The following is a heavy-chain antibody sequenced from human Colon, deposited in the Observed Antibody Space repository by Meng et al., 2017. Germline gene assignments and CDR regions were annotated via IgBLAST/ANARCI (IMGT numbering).Heavy chain of an antibody. CDR2: MSAGGGRT. V-gene: IGHV3-23*01. J-gene: IGHJ4*02. D-gene: IGHD2-8*02. Sequence: GESLKISCAVSGIWFRPYAVSWVRQAPGKGPEWVSGMSAGGGRTDYADSVKGRFAMSRDNSKDTVYLQMGSLRAEDTAIYYCATDSSSYYRWYYWGQGTLVTVSS. CDR1: GIWFRPYA. CDR3: ATDSSSYYRWYY.